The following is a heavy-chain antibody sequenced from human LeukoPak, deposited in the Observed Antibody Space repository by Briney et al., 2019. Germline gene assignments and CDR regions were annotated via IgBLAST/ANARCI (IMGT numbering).Heavy chain of an antibody. CDR2: ISYDGSNK. V-gene: IGHV3-30*04. CDR3: AKADRSWYYFDY. J-gene: IGHJ4*02. D-gene: IGHD6-13*01. CDR1: GFTFNSYA. Sequence: GGSLRLSCAASGFTFNSYAMHWVRQAPGKGLEWVAVISYDGSNKYYADSVKGRFTISRDNSKNTLFLQMNSLRAEDTAVYYCAKADRSWYYFDYWGQGTLVTVSS.